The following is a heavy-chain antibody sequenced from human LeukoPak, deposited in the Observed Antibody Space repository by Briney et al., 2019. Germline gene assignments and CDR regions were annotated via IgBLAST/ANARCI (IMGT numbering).Heavy chain of an antibody. CDR2: IDQDGSGK. CDR3: AGGPGFLIDC. CDR1: GFTLSSYW. V-gene: IGHV3-7*01. D-gene: IGHD3-3*01. Sequence: AGGSLRLSCVTSGFTLSSYWMSWVRQTPGKGLEWVANIDQDGSGKNYVDSVKGRLTISRDNAKNLLFLQMNSLRPEDTAVYYCAGGPGFLIDCWGQGTLVTVSS. J-gene: IGHJ4*02.